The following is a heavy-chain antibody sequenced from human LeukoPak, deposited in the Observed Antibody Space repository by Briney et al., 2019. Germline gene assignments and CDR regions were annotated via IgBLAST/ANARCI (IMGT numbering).Heavy chain of an antibody. CDR2: IIPIFGTA. Sequence: SVKASCKASGGTFSSYAISWVRQAPGQGLEWMGGIIPIFGTANYAQKFQGRVTITADKSTSTAYMELSSLRSEDTAVYYCATYCSSTSCKFDYWGQGTLVTVSS. CDR3: ATYCSSTSCKFDY. V-gene: IGHV1-69*06. CDR1: GGTFSSYA. D-gene: IGHD2-2*01. J-gene: IGHJ4*02.